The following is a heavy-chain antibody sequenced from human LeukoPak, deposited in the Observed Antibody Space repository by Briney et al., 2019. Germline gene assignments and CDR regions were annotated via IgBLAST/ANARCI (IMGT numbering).Heavy chain of an antibody. CDR3: ARTYYYDSSGYYGPNWFDS. D-gene: IGHD3-22*01. CDR2: IYYSGST. CDR1: GGSISSHY. Sequence: SETLSLTCTVSGGSISSHYWSWIRQPPGKGLEWIGYIYYSGSTNYNPSLKSRVTISVDTSKNQFSLKLSSVTAADTAVYYCARTYYYDSSGYYGPNWFDSWGQGTLVTVSS. J-gene: IGHJ5*01. V-gene: IGHV4-59*11.